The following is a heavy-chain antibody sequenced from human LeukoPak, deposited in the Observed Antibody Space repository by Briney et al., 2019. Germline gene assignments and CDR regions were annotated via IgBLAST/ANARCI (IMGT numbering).Heavy chain of an antibody. CDR3: ARDSDYSSSWSLPRGYYYYYGMDV. CDR1: GFTFSSYG. CDR2: IWYDGSNK. Sequence: GGSLRPSCAASGFTFSSYGMHWVRQAPGKGLEWVAVIWYDGSNKYYADSVKGRFTISRDNSKNTLYLQMNSLRAEDTAVYYCARDSDYSSSWSLPRGYYYYYGMDVWGQGTTVTVSS. V-gene: IGHV3-33*01. J-gene: IGHJ6*02. D-gene: IGHD6-13*01.